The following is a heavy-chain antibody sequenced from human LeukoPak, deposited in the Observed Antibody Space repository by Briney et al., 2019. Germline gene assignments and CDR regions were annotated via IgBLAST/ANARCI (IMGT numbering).Heavy chain of an antibody. CDR3: ARARGSYSHDY. CDR1: GFTFSNFW. V-gene: IGHV3-7*01. D-gene: IGHD1-26*01. Sequence: GGSLRLSCAASGFTFSNFWMTWVRQAPGKGPEWVANIKQDGSEKYYVDSVKGRFTISRGSAKNSLYLQMNSLRAEDSAVYFCARARGSYSHDYWGQGTLVTVSS. CDR2: IKQDGSEK. J-gene: IGHJ4*02.